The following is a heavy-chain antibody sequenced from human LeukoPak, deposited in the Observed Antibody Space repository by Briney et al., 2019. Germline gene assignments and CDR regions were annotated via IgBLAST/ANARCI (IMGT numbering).Heavy chain of an antibody. V-gene: IGHV3-23*01. Sequence: GGSLRLSCAVSGFTFSSYAMSWVRQAPEKGLEWVSVITSDGGSTHYAASVKGRFTVTRDNSKNTLYLQMNSLRAEDTALYYCAKGSNGDSNYFFDYWGQGTLVTVSS. CDR2: ITSDGGST. CDR1: GFTFSSYA. J-gene: IGHJ4*02. CDR3: AKGSNGDSNYFFDY. D-gene: IGHD4-11*01.